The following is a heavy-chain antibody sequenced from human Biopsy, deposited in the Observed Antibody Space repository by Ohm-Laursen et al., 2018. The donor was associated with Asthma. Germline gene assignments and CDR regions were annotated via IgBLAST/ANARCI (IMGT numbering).Heavy chain of an antibody. CDR2: ISYSGST. J-gene: IGHJ2*01. CDR1: GGSVSSGSYY. Sequence: TLSLTCTVSGGSVSSGSYYWSWIRQPPGKGLAWVSYISYSGSTDYNPSLKSRLTISMDTSKNQFSPKLSSVTAADTAVYYCARVPTTLRYFDLWGRGTLVTVSS. V-gene: IGHV4-61*01. CDR3: ARVPTTLRYFDL. D-gene: IGHD2-15*01.